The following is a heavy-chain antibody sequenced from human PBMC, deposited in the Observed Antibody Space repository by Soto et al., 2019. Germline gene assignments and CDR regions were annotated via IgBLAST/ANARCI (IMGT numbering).Heavy chain of an antibody. D-gene: IGHD2-2*01. V-gene: IGHV4-59*01. Sequence: KASETLSLTCTVSGGSISSYYWSWVRQSPGKGLEWIGDIHYSGSTKSNPSLKSRVTISVDTSRNQVSLKLSSVTAADSAVYFCARARYQLLHPYYYGMDVWGQGTTVTVSS. CDR2: IHYSGST. CDR3: ARARYQLLHPYYYGMDV. J-gene: IGHJ6*02. CDR1: GGSISSYY.